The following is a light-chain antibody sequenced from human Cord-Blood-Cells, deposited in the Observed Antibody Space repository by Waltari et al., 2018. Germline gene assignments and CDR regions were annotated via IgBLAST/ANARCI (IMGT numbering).Light chain of an antibody. CDR2: EGS. V-gene: IGLV2-23*01. J-gene: IGLJ3*02. CDR3: CSYAGSWV. CDR1: SSDGGSYNL. Sequence: QSALTPPACVSGSPGQSITISCTGTSSDGGSYNLGSWYQQHPGKAPKLMIYEGSKRPSGVSNRFSGSKSGNTASLTISGLQAEDEADYYCCSYAGSWVFGGGTKLTVL.